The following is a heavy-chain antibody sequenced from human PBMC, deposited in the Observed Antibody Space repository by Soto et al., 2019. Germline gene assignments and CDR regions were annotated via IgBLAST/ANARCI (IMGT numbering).Heavy chain of an antibody. CDR2: ISGGGGMT. J-gene: IGHJ3*02. CDR3: AREALTDHDGFDI. V-gene: IGHV3-23*01. CDR1: GFTFSHNA. Sequence: GGSLTLSCAASGFTFSHNAMSWVRQAPGKGREWVSAISGGGGMTYYADSVKGRFTISRDNPKDTLYLQMNNLRVDDTAVYYCAREALTDHDGFDIWGQGTMVTVSS.